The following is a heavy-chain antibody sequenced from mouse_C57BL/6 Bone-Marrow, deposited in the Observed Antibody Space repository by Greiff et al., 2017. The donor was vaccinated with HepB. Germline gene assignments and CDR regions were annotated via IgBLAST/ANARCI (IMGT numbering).Heavy chain of an antibody. CDR2: IYPGSGST. D-gene: IGHD2-4*01. J-gene: IGHJ4*01. Sequence: QVQLQQPGAELVKPGASVKMSCKASGYTFTSYWITWVKQRPGQGLEWIGDIYPGSGSTNYNEKFKSKATLTVDTSSSTAYMQLSSLTSEDSAVYYCARRDEDYDGAMDDWGQGTSVTVSS. CDR1: GYTFTSYW. V-gene: IGHV1-55*01. CDR3: ARRDEDYDGAMDD.